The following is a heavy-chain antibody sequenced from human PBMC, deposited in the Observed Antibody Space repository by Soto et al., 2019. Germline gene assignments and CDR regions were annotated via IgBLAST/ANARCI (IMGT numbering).Heavy chain of an antibody. V-gene: IGHV3-23*01. Sequence: PGGSLRLSCAASGFTFSSYAMSWVRQAPGKGLEWVSAISGSGGSTYYADSVKGRFTISRDNSKNTLYLQMNSLRAEDTAVYYCAKDHGRVGATFSGDSPGYWGQGTLVTVSS. D-gene: IGHD1-26*01. CDR3: AKDHGRVGATFSGDSPGY. J-gene: IGHJ4*02. CDR1: GFTFSSYA. CDR2: ISGSGGST.